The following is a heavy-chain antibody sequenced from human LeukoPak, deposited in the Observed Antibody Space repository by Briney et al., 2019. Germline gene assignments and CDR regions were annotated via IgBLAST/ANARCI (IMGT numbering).Heavy chain of an antibody. CDR3: AKDLRSSSSCYLAI. Sequence: GGSLRLSCAASGFSFNNHGMHWARQAPGRGLEWVAFVRYDGSKKYYADSVKGRFTISRDNSKNTLYLQVNSRKVEDTAVYYCAKDLRSSSSCYLAIWGQGAMVTVSS. V-gene: IGHV3-30*02. J-gene: IGHJ3*02. CDR1: GFSFNNHG. D-gene: IGHD2-2*01. CDR2: VRYDGSKK.